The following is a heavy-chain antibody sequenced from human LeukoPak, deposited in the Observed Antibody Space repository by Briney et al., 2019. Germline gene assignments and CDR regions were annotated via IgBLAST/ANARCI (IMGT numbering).Heavy chain of an antibody. CDR1: GGSISSGDYY. J-gene: IGHJ4*02. D-gene: IGHD2-2*01. V-gene: IGHV4-30-4*01. CDR3: ARRDIVVVVPAARSYYFDY. CDR2: IYYSEST. Sequence: SETLSLTCTVSGGSISSGDYYWSWIRQPPGKGLEWIGYIYYSESTYYNPSLKSRATISLDTSKNEFSLKLSSVTAADTAVYYCARRDIVVVVPAARSYYFDYWGQGTLVTVSS.